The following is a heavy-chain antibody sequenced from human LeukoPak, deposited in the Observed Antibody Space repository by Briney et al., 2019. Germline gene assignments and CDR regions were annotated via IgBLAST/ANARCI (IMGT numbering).Heavy chain of an antibody. D-gene: IGHD3-3*01. J-gene: IGHJ4*02. Sequence: SETLSLTCTVSGGSISSSSYSWSWIRQPPGKGLEWIGYIYYSGSTNYNPSLKSRVTISVDTSKNQFSLKLSSVTAADTAVYYCVRSDDFWSGYYGYWGQGTLVTVSS. CDR1: GGSISSSSYS. CDR3: VRSDDFWSGYYGY. CDR2: IYYSGST. V-gene: IGHV4-61*01.